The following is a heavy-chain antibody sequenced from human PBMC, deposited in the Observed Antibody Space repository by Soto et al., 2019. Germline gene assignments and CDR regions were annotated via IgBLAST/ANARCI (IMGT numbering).Heavy chain of an antibody. CDR1: GDSVSSNSAA. CDR3: ARARKWDDPGWFDP. D-gene: IGHD1-26*01. V-gene: IGHV6-1*01. Sequence: QVQLQQSGPGLVKPSQTLSLTCAISGDSVSSNSAAWNWVRQSPSRGLEWLGRTFYRSKWYNDYAVSVKSRITINPDTSKNQFSLQLNSVTPEDTAVYYCARARKWDDPGWFDPWGQGTLVTVSS. CDR2: TFYRSKWYN. J-gene: IGHJ5*02.